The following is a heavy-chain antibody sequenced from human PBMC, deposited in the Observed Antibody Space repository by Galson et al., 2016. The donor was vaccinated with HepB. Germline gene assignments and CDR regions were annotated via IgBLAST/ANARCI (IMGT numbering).Heavy chain of an antibody. V-gene: IGHV4-4*02. CDR1: GASVSSNW. D-gene: IGHD6-19*01. CDR2: TYHPGST. CDR3: ARHIAVAGTRGLDY. Sequence: SETLSPTCAVSGASVSSNWWSWVRHPPGKGLDWIGETYHPGSTNFNPSPMSRVTISLDKSKNQLTLMLTSVTASDTAVYYCARHIAVAGTRGLDYWGQGALVTVSS. J-gene: IGHJ4*02.